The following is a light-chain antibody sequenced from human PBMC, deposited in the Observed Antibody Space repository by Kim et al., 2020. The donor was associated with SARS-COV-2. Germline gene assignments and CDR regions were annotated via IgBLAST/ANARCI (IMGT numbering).Light chain of an antibody. V-gene: IGKV3-20*01. J-gene: IGKJ2*01. CDR1: QSVNNRY. CDR2: GTS. CDR3: QQYDHSPPMYT. Sequence: EIVLTQSPGTLSLSPGERATLSCRASQSVNNRYLAWYQRKPGQAPRLLIYGTSGRATGIPDRFSGSGSETDFTLTISRLEPEDFAVYYCQQYDHSPPMYTFGQGTKLEI.